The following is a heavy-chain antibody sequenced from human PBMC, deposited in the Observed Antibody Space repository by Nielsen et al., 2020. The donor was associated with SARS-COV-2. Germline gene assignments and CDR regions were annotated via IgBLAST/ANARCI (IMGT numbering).Heavy chain of an antibody. Sequence: GGSLRLSCAASGFSFNNFGMHWVRQAPGKGLEWMTIISYDGNEHYADSVKGRFTISRDNSKSTVFLQMNSLKLEDTAVYYCARETIDHTSSFVDYWGQGTLVTVSS. D-gene: IGHD6-6*01. J-gene: IGHJ4*02. CDR2: ISYDGNE. CDR1: GFSFNNFG. V-gene: IGHV3-30*03. CDR3: ARETIDHTSSFVDY.